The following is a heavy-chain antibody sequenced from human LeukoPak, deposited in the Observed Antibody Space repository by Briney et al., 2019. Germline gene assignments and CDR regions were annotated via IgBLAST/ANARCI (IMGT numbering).Heavy chain of an antibody. J-gene: IGHJ4*02. CDR1: GFSFSDAW. Sequence: GGSLRLSCAASGFSFSDAWMSWVRQIPGKGLEWVGRIESKTDGGTTDYAAPVEGRFTISRDDSTNTLYLQMNSLKSEDTAVYYCTTYGSGRKFDYWGQGILVTVSS. CDR3: TTYGSGRKFDY. V-gene: IGHV3-15*04. CDR2: IESKTDGGTT. D-gene: IGHD3-10*01.